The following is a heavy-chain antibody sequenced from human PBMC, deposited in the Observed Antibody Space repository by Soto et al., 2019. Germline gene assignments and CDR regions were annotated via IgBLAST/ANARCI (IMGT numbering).Heavy chain of an antibody. Sequence: QVQLVESGGGVVQPGRSLRLSCAASGFTFSSYGIHWVRQAPGKGLEWVAVISYDGSNKYYADSVKGRFTISRDNSKNTLYLRMNSLRAEDTAVYYCAKGYSSSWLGYFDLWGRGTLVTVSS. CDR3: AKGYSSSWLGYFDL. D-gene: IGHD6-13*01. CDR1: GFTFSSYG. J-gene: IGHJ2*01. V-gene: IGHV3-30*18. CDR2: ISYDGSNK.